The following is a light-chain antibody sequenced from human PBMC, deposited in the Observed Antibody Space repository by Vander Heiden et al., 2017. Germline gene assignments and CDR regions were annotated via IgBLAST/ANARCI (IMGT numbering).Light chain of an antibody. V-gene: IGLV3-1*01. Sequence: SYELTQPPSLSVSPGQTASITCSGDKLGDKYACWYQQKPGQSPVLVIYQDRIRPSGIPERFSGSNSGNTATLTISGTQAMDEADYYCQAWDSSTGVFGGGTKLTVL. J-gene: IGLJ3*02. CDR3: QAWDSSTGV. CDR1: KLGDKY. CDR2: QDR.